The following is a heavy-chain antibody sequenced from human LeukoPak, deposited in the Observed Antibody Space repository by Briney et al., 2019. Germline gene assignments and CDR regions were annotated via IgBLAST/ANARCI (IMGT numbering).Heavy chain of an antibody. CDR1: GFTFSSYA. CDR3: ARGGTNWVY. J-gene: IGHJ4*02. Sequence: PGRSLRLSCAASGFTFSSYAMHWVRQAPGKGLEWVAVISYDGSNKYYADSVKGRFTISRDNSKNTLYLQMNSLRAEDTAVYYCARGGTNWVYWGQGTLVTVSS. V-gene: IGHV3-30-3*01. D-gene: IGHD3-16*01. CDR2: ISYDGSNK.